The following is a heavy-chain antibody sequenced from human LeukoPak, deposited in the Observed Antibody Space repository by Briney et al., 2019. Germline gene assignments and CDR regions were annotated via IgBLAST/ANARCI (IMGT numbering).Heavy chain of an antibody. D-gene: IGHD6-19*01. CDR2: INPNSGGT. CDR3: ARTFSGWGNWFDP. V-gene: IGHV1-2*02. J-gene: IGHJ5*02. CDR1: GYTFTGYY. Sequence: ASVKVSCKASGYTFTGYYIHWVRQAPGQGLEWMGWINPNSGGTNYAQKFQGRVTMTRDTSISTAYMELSRLRSDDTAVYYCARTFSGWGNWFDPWGQGTLVTVSS.